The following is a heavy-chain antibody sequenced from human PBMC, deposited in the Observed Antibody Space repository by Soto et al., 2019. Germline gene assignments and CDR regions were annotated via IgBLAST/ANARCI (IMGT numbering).Heavy chain of an antibody. CDR2: ISGSGGST. Sequence: EVQLLESGGGLVQPGGSLRLSCAASGFTFSSYAMSWVRQAPGKGLEWVSAISGSGGSTYYADSVKGRFTISRDNSKNTLYLQMNSLRAEDTAVYYCAKDRYSGYDSTLLFQHWGQGTLVTVSS. D-gene: IGHD5-12*01. CDR1: GFTFSSYA. CDR3: AKDRYSGYDSTLLFQH. V-gene: IGHV3-23*01. J-gene: IGHJ1*01.